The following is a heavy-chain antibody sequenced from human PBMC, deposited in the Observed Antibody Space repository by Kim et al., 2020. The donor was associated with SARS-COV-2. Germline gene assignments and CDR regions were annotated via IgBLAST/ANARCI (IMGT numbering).Heavy chain of an antibody. CDR2: ISYDGSNK. CDR3: ARLLTTSSSFRGDFDY. D-gene: IGHD6-13*01. CDR1: GFTFSSYA. Sequence: GGSLRLSCAASGFTFSSYAMHWVRQAPGKGLEWVAVISYDGSNKYYADSVKGLFTISRDNSKNTLYLQMNSLRAEDTAVYYCARLLTTSSSFRGDFDYWGQGTLVTVSS. V-gene: IGHV3-30-3*01. J-gene: IGHJ4*02.